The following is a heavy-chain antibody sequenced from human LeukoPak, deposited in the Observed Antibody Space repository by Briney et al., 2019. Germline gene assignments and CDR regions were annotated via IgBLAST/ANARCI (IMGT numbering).Heavy chain of an antibody. D-gene: IGHD5-12*01. CDR3: AKDWGESSGYDPLDY. CDR1: GFTFSSYG. V-gene: IGHV3-33*06. Sequence: PGGSLRLSCAASGFTFSSYGMHWVRQAPGKGLEWVAVIWYDGSNKYYADSVKGRFTISRDNSKNTLYLQMNSLRAEDTAVYYCAKDWGESSGYDPLDYWGQGTLVTVSS. CDR2: IWYDGSNK. J-gene: IGHJ4*02.